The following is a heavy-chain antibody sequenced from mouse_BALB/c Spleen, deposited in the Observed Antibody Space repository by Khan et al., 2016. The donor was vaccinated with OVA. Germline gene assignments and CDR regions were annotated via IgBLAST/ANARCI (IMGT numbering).Heavy chain of an antibody. CDR1: GYTFTDYV. Sequence: VQLQQSGPELVKPGVSVKMSCKGSGYTFTDYVLNWVKQSTAQGLEWIGLIYPDSGNTHYNQTFKGKATLTVDKSSNTAYMQLSRLTSEESALYYCARGGYDDGEAYWGQGTAVTVSA. CDR3: ARGGYDDGEAY. CDR2: IYPDSGNT. D-gene: IGHD2-4*01. V-gene: IGHV1S45*01. J-gene: IGHJ3*01.